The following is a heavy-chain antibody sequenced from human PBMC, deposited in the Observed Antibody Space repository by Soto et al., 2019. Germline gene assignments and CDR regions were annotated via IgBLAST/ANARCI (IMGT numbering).Heavy chain of an antibody. CDR2: ISYDGSNK. J-gene: IGHJ4*02. V-gene: IGHV3-30-3*01. CDR3: ARDQRFGELLSGPYFDY. CDR1: GFTFSSYA. D-gene: IGHD3-10*01. Sequence: PGGSLRLSCAASGFTFSSYAMHWVRQAPGKGLEWVAVISYDGSNKYYADSVKGRFTISRDNSKNTLYLQMNSLRAEDTAVYYCARDQRFGELLSGPYFDYWGQGTLVTVSS.